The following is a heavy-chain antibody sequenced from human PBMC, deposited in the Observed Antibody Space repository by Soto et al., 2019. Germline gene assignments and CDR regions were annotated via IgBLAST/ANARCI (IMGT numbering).Heavy chain of an antibody. V-gene: IGHV3-15*01. CDR1: EFTFANAW. CDR2: IKSKADGGTT. CDR3: TSLYYGH. J-gene: IGHJ4*02. D-gene: IGHD4-17*01. Sequence: GGSLRLSCAASEFTFANAWISWVRQAPGKGLEWGGRIKSKADGGTTDYAAPVKGRFTISRDESQNTLYLQMNSLKTEDTAVYYCTSLYYGHWGQGTLVTVSS.